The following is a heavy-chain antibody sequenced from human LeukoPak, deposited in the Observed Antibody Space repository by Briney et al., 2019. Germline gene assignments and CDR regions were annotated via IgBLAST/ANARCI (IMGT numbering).Heavy chain of an antibody. CDR3: ARGDSSSRSNYFDP. V-gene: IGHV4-38-2*02. CDR2: IYHSGTT. Sequence: PSETLSLTCSVSGYSISSGYYWVWIRQPPGKGLEWIGSIYHSGTTSYYPSLKSRVTISIDTSKNQFSLKLNSVTAADTAVYYCARGDSSSRSNYFDPWGQGTLVTVSS. J-gene: IGHJ5*02. CDR1: GYSISSGYY. D-gene: IGHD6-13*01.